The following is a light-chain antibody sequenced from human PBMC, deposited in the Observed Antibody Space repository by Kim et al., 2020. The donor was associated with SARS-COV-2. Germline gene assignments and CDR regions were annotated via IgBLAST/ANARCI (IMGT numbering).Light chain of an antibody. J-gene: IGKJ2*01. CDR1: SSSY. CDR3: QYYGRSWYT. V-gene: IGKV3-20*01. CDR2: GTS. Sequence: SSSYLAWYQQRPGQVPRLLLYGTSSRATGIPDRFSGSESATDFTLTVSRLEPEDSGVYYCQYYGRSWYTFGQGTKLEI.